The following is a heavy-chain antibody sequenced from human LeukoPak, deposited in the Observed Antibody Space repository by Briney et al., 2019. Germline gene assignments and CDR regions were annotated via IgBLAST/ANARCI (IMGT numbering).Heavy chain of an antibody. Sequence: GGSLRLSCAASGFTFSSYWMSWVRQAPGKGLEWVADIKQDGSEKYYVDSVKGRFTISRDNARNSLYLLMNSLRAEDTAVYYCARDSPLGTDFDYWGQGTLVTVSS. D-gene: IGHD1-1*01. CDR1: GFTFSSYW. CDR3: ARDSPLGTDFDY. V-gene: IGHV3-7*03. CDR2: IKQDGSEK. J-gene: IGHJ4*02.